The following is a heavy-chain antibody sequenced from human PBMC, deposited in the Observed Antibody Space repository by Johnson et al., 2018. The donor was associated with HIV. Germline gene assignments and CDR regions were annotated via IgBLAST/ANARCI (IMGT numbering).Heavy chain of an antibody. J-gene: IGHJ3*02. D-gene: IGHD3-22*01. CDR3: AKDDGYDSSGYDI. CDR2: IYSGGST. V-gene: IGHV3-66*01. Sequence: VQLVESGGGLVQPGGSLRLSCAASGFTVSSNYMSWVRQAPGKGLECVSVIYSGGSTYYADSVKGRFTISRDNSKNTLYLQMNSLRGEDTAVYYCAKDDGYDSSGYDIWGQGTMVTV. CDR1: GFTVSSNY.